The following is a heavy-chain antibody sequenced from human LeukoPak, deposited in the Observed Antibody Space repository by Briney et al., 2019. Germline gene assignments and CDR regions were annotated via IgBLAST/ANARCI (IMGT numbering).Heavy chain of an antibody. D-gene: IGHD6-19*01. CDR1: GGSISSSGNY. V-gene: IGHV4-39*01. CDR2: IYYSGTT. CDR3: ATGGGIAVAHA. Sequence: SETLSLTCTVSGGSISSSGNYWVWIRQPPGKGLEWIASIYYSGTTYYNPSLKSRVTIFVDTSDKQFSLKLSSVTVADTAAYYCATGGGIAVAHAWGQGIVVTVSS. J-gene: IGHJ4*02.